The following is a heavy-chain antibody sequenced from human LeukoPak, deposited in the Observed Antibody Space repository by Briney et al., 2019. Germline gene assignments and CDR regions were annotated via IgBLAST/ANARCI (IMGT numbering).Heavy chain of an antibody. J-gene: IGHJ5*02. D-gene: IGHD2-2*01. CDR3: ARGVCSSTSCQLTQFDP. V-gene: IGHV1-69*04. CDR2: IIPIFGIA. Sequence: GASVKVSCKASGGTFSSYAISWVRQAPGQGLEWMGRIIPIFGIANYAQKFQGRVTITADKSTSTAYMELSSLRSEDTAVYYCARGVCSSTSCQLTQFDPWGQGTLVTVSS. CDR1: GGTFSSYA.